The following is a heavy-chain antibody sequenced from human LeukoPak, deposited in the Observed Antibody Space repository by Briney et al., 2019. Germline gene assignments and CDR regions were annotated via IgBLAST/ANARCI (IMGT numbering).Heavy chain of an antibody. CDR2: IRSSSTTI. V-gene: IGHV3-48*02. CDR3: ATYAVAGTEY. J-gene: IGHJ4*02. CDR1: GFTFSSYA. D-gene: IGHD6-19*01. Sequence: GGSLRLSCAASGFTFSSYAINWVRQAPGKGREWVSYIRSSSTTIYHAASVKGRFTISRDNAKNSLYLQMNSLRDDDTAVYYCATYAVAGTEYWGQGTLLTVSS.